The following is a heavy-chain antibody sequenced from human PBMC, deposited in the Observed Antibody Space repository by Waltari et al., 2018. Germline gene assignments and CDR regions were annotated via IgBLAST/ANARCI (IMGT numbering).Heavy chain of an antibody. V-gene: IGHV4-34*01. CDR2: INHSGST. D-gene: IGHD3-3*01. CDR3: ARRSLEGFDP. J-gene: IGHJ5*02. CDR1: GGSFSGYY. Sequence: QVQLQQWGAGLLKPSETLSLTCAVYGGSFSGYYWSWIRQPPGKGLEWIGEINHSGSTNYNPSLKSRVTISVDTSKNQVSLKLRSVTAADTAVYYCARRSLEGFDPWGQGTLVTVSS.